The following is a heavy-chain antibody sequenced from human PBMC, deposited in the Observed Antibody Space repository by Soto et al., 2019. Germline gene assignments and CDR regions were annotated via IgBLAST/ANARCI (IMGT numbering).Heavy chain of an antibody. D-gene: IGHD1-26*01. Sequence: GGSLRLSCAASGFTFSSYWMSWVRQAPGKGLEWVANIKQDGSEKYYVDSVKGRFTISRDNAKNSLYLQMNSLRAEDTAVYYCARAALGGSYYPDYYYGMDVWGQGTTVTVSS. CDR3: ARAALGGSYYPDYYYGMDV. CDR1: GFTFSSYW. J-gene: IGHJ6*02. CDR2: IKQDGSEK. V-gene: IGHV3-7*03.